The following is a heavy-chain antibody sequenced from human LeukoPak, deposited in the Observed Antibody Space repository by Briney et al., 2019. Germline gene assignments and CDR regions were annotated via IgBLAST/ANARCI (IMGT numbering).Heavy chain of an antibody. D-gene: IGHD3-3*01. CDR3: TRVRFLEWSNWFDP. CDR2: IRSKAYGGTT. V-gene: IGHV3-49*04. Sequence: GVLRLSCTASGFTFGDYAMSWVRQAPGKGLEWVGFIRSKAYGGTTEYAASVKGRFTISRDDSKSIAYLQMNSLKTEDTAVYYCTRVRFLEWSNWFDPWGQGTLVTVSS. CDR1: GFTFGDYA. J-gene: IGHJ5*02.